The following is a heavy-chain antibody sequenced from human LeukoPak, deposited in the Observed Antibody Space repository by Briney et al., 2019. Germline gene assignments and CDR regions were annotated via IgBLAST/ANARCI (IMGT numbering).Heavy chain of an antibody. V-gene: IGHV3-23*01. D-gene: IGHD4-17*01. CDR1: TFTINIYA. Sequence: GGSLRLSCAPSTFTINIYAMTWVRQAPGKGLEWVSSITVNGRGTSYADSVKGRFTISRDNSKNTLYLQMYSLRAEDTAIYYCAKDPNGDYVGAFDSWDQGTMVTVSS. CDR2: ITVNGRGT. CDR3: AKDPNGDYVGAFDS. J-gene: IGHJ3*02.